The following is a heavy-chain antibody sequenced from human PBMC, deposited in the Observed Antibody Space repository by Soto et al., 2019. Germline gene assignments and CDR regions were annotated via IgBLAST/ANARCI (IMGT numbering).Heavy chain of an antibody. CDR3: ARSPRLPAATGMDV. CDR2: ISSSSSYI. D-gene: IGHD2-2*01. CDR1: GFTFSSYS. Sequence: GSLRLSCAASGFTFSSYSMNWVRQAPGKGLEWVSSISSSSSYIYYADSVKGRFTISRDNAENSLYLQMNSLRAEDTAVYYCARSPRLPAATGMDVWGKGTTVTVSS. V-gene: IGHV3-21*01. J-gene: IGHJ6*04.